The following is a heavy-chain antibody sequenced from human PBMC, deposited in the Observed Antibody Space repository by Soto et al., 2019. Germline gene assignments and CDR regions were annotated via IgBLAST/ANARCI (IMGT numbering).Heavy chain of an antibody. J-gene: IGHJ6*02. CDR2: IYYSGST. D-gene: IGHD6-13*01. CDR1: GGSISSGDYY. V-gene: IGHV4-30-4*01. Sequence: TLPLTCTVSGGSISSGDYYWSWIRQPPGKGLEWIGYIYYSGSTYYNPSLKSRVTISVDTSKNQFPLKLSSVTAADTAVYYCARDRRGMSSLYRYPSSGMDVWGQGTLVTVSS. CDR3: ARDRRGMSSLYRYPSSGMDV.